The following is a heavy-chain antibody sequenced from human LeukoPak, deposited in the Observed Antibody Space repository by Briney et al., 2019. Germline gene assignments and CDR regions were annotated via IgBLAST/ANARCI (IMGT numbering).Heavy chain of an antibody. CDR1: GFTFSSYS. J-gene: IGHJ4*02. V-gene: IGHV3-21*01. CDR2: ISSSSSYI. CDR3: ARDYGMVRGASDY. D-gene: IGHD3-10*01. Sequence: GGSLRLSCGASGFTFSSYSMNWVRQAPGKGLEWVSSISSSSSYIYYADSVKGRFTISRDNAKNSLYLQMNSLRAEDTAVYHCARDYGMVRGASDYWGQGTLVTVSS.